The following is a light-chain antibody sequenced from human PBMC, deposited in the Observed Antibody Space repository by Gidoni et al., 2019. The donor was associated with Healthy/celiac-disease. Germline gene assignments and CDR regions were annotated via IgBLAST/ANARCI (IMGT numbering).Light chain of an antibody. CDR2: KAS. Sequence: DIKMTQSPSTLSASVGDRVTITCRARRRISSWLAWDQQKPVKAPKLLIYKASSLESGVPSRVSGSGSGTEFTLTLSSLQPDDFATYYCQQYNSYCSLGQGTKLEIK. CDR1: RRISSW. J-gene: IGKJ2*04. CDR3: QQYNSYCS. V-gene: IGKV1-5*03.